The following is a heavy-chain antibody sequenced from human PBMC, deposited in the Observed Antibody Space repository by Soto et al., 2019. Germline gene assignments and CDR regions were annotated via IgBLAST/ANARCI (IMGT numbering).Heavy chain of an antibody. CDR3: ARRDDYGGPGGGY. Sequence: QVQLVQSGAEVKKPGSSVKVSCKASGGTFSSYAISWVRQAPGQGLEWMGGIIPIFGTANYAQKFQGRVRITADESTGTASMELGSLRSEDPAVYYCARRDDYGGPGGGYWGQGTLVTVSS. D-gene: IGHD4-17*01. CDR1: GGTFSSYA. J-gene: IGHJ4*02. CDR2: IIPIFGTA. V-gene: IGHV1-69*12.